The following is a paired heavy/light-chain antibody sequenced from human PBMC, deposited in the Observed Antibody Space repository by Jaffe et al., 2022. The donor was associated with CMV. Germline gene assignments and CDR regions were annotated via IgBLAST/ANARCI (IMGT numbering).Light chain of an antibody. Sequence: QSALTQPASVSGSPGQSITISCTGTDRDVGGYNYVSWYQQHPGKAPKLIISDVSNRPSGISNRFSGSRSGNTASLTISGLQADDEAHYYCSSYTTTRGVVFGGGTKLTVL. CDR3: SSYTTTRGVV. CDR1: DRDVGGYNY. CDR2: DVS. J-gene: IGLJ2*01. V-gene: IGLV2-14*03.
Heavy chain of an antibody. CDR2: IRSKAYGGTA. Sequence: EVQLVESGGGLVQPGRSLRLSCTTSGFTFGDYAMSWVRQAPGKGLEWVSFIRSKAYGGTAEYAASVKGRFTTSRDDSKSIVHLQMNSLKTEDTAVYYCARDSSGYYSTQLGYWGQGTLVTVPS. CDR3: ARDSSGYYSTQLGY. D-gene: IGHD3-22*01. J-gene: IGHJ4*02. V-gene: IGHV3-49*04. CDR1: GFTFGDYA.